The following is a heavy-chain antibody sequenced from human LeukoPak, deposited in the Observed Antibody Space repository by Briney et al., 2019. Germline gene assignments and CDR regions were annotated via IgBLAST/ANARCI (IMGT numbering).Heavy chain of an antibody. V-gene: IGHV1-2*02. Sequence: ASVKVSCKPSGYPFTNFYIHWVRQAPGQGLEWMGWVNPKSGDTKYAQKFQDRISMTRDTSISTAYMEVNRLTFDDSAVYYCARDGVLVGSTVLNYWGQGTLVTVAS. CDR1: GYPFTNFY. CDR3: ARDGVLVGSTVLNY. CDR2: VNPKSGDT. J-gene: IGHJ4*01. D-gene: IGHD1-26*01.